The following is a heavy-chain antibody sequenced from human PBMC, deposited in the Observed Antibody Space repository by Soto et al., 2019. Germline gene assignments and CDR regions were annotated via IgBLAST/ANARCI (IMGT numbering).Heavy chain of an antibody. CDR3: ARAPRGRVRGGAYYYYGMDV. V-gene: IGHV1-8*01. Sequence: AKPSCNDPGYGNARSDRNWARQDKGQGLEWMGWMNPNSGNTGYAQEFQGRVTMTRTTSISTAYMELSSLRPEDTAVYYCARAPRGRVRGGAYYYYGMDVWGQGTTVTVSS. CDR2: MNPNSGNT. CDR1: GYGNARSD. D-gene: IGHD3-10*01. J-gene: IGHJ6*02.